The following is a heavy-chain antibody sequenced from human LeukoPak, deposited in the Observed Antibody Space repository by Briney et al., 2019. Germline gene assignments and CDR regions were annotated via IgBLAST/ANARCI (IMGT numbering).Heavy chain of an antibody. Sequence: SETLSLTCSVSGGSISSGSYFWGWIRQPPGKGLEWIGSIYYSGSTYYNASLKSRVTISVDTSKNQFSLKLSSVTAADTAVYYCASLPGSMYAGGDDNWGQGTLVTVSS. CDR2: IYYSGST. CDR3: ASLPGSMYAGGDDN. J-gene: IGHJ4*02. V-gene: IGHV4-39*01. D-gene: IGHD2-8*01. CDR1: GGSISSGSYF.